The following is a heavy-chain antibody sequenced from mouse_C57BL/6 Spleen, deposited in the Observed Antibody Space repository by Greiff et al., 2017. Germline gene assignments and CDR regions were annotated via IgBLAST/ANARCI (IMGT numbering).Heavy chain of an antibody. CDR2: IWRSGST. V-gene: IGHV2-5*01. CDR3: AKSGYDYDGDAMDD. CDR1: GFSLTSYG. Sequence: VQLQESGPGLVQPSQSLSITCTVSGFSLTSYGVHWVRQSPGKGLEWLGVIWRSGSTDYNAAFMSRLSITKENSKSQVFFKMNSLQTDDTAIYYCAKSGYDYDGDAMDDWGQGTPGTVSA. D-gene: IGHD2-4*01. J-gene: IGHJ4*01.